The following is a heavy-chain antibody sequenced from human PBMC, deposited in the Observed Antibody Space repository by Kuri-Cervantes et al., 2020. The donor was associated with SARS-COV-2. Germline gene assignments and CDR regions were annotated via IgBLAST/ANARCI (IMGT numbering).Heavy chain of an antibody. V-gene: IGHV1-3*01. CDR1: GYTFTSFA. D-gene: IGHD2-15*01. CDR3: ARDPARYSYFYYDMDV. J-gene: IGHJ6*02. CDR2: INAGNGNT. Sequence: ASVKVSCKASGYTFTSFAMHWVRQAPGHRPEWLGWINAGNGNTKYSQKFRGRVTFTSDTSASTAYMELSSLRSEDTAVYYCARDPARYSYFYYDMDVWGQGTTVTVSS.